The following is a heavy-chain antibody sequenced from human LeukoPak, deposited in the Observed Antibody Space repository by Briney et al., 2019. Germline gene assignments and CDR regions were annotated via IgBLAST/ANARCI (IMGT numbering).Heavy chain of an antibody. J-gene: IGHJ4*02. V-gene: IGHV3-7*01. CDR1: GFTFSSYW. CDR2: IKQDGSEK. CDR3: VRDRSYYYDSSTYYFDY. D-gene: IGHD3-22*01. Sequence: GGSLRLSCAASGFTFSSYWMSWVRQAPGKGLEWVANIKQDGSEKYYVDSVKGRFTISRDNAKNSLYLQMNSLRAEDTAVYYCVRDRSYYYDSSTYYFDYWGQGTLVTVSS.